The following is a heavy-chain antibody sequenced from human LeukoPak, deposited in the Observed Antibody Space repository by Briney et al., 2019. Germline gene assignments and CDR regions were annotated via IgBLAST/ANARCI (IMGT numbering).Heavy chain of an antibody. CDR2: IYPNSGGT. J-gene: IGHJ3*01. CDR3: TRSADAFDF. CDR1: GYTFTGHY. V-gene: IGHV1-2*02. Sequence: ASVKVSCKASGYTFTGHYMHWVRQAPGQGLEWVGWIYPNSGGTNYAQKFQGRVTMTRDTSINTAYMELNRLISDDTAVYYCTRSADAFDFWGQGTMVTVSS.